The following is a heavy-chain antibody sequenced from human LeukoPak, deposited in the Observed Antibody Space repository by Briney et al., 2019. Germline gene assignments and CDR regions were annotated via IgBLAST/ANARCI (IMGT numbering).Heavy chain of an antibody. J-gene: IGHJ3*02. D-gene: IGHD3-22*01. CDR1: GYRFTDYW. V-gene: IGHV5-51*01. CDR2: IDPGDSDT. CDR3: ARQLDSAPVSDAFDI. Sequence: GESRKISCKGSGYRFTDYWIGWVRQKPGKGLEGMGIIDPGDSDTKYSPSLQGQVTISADKSISTAHLEWGSLKASDTAIYYCARQLDSAPVSDAFDIWGQGTMVSVCS.